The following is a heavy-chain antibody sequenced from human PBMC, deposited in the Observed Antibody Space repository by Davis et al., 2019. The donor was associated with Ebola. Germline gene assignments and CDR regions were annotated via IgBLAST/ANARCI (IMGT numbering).Heavy chain of an antibody. V-gene: IGHV7-4-1*02. CDR1: GYSFHKNA. D-gene: IGHD3-22*01. CDR3: ARSTMTQDAFDI. CDR2: INTNTGNP. Sequence: ASVKVSCKASGYSFHKNAMSWVRQAPGQGLEWMGWINTNTGNPMYAQAFTGRFLFSLDTSINTPYLQISSLKAEDTAVYYCARSTMTQDAFDIWGQGTMVTVSS. J-gene: IGHJ3*02.